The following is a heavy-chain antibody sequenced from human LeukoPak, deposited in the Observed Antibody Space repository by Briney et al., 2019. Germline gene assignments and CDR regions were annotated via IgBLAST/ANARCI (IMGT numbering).Heavy chain of an antibody. J-gene: IGHJ4*02. V-gene: IGHV3-30*18. Sequence: GGSLRLSCAPSGFTFSSYGMQWVRQAPGKGLEWVAVLSYDGSNKYYADSVKGRFTISRDNSKNTLYLQMNSLRAEDTAVYYCAKDRLRRCSGGSCYFGYWGQGTLVTVSS. CDR2: LSYDGSNK. D-gene: IGHD2-15*01. CDR3: AKDRLRRCSGGSCYFGY. CDR1: GFTFSSYG.